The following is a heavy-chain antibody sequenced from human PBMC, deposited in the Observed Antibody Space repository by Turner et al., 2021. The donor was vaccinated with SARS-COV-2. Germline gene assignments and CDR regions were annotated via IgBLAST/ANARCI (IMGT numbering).Heavy chain of an antibody. CDR1: GFTFSSYG. Sequence: QVQLVESGGGVVQPGRSRRLSCAASGFTFSSYGLHWVRQAPGKGLEWVAVISYDGNNKYYADSVRGRFTISRDNSKNTVYLQMNSLRAEDTAVYYCARIRGGSYHGPFDYWGQGTLVTVSS. J-gene: IGHJ4*02. D-gene: IGHD1-26*01. CDR3: ARIRGGSYHGPFDY. V-gene: IGHV3-30*04. CDR2: ISYDGNNK.